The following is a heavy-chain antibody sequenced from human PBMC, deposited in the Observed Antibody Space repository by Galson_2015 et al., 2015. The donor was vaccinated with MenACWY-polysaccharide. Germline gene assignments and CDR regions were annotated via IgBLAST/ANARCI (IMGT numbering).Heavy chain of an antibody. CDR1: GFTLSNYW. CDR2: INSAGSRT. J-gene: IGHJ4*02. Sequence: SLRLSCAASGFTLSNYWMHWARQPPGKGLVWVARINSAGSRTWYADSVQGRFTISRDDAKNTLFLQMNNLRDEDTAVYYCAMSNLPDDYWGQGTLFTVSS. V-gene: IGHV3-74*01. CDR3: AMSNLPDDY.